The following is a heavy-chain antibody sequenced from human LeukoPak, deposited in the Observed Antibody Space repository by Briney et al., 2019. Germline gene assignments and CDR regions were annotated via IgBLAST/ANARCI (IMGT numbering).Heavy chain of an antibody. CDR3: ARVEAGYYDSSGYAYYYGMDV. D-gene: IGHD3-22*01. CDR1: GGSISGYY. V-gene: IGHV4-59*12. J-gene: IGHJ6*02. CDR2: IHYSGST. Sequence: SETLSLTRTVSGGSISGYYWSWIRQSPGRGLEWMGYIHYSGSTYYNPSLKSRVTISVDTSKNQFSLKLSSVTAADTAVYYCARVEAGYYDSSGYAYYYGMDVWGQGTTVTVSS.